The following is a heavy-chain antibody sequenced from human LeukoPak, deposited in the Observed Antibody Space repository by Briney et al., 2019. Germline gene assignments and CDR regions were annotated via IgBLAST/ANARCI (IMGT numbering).Heavy chain of an antibody. CDR3: ARIGYSYGLDY. J-gene: IGHJ4*02. CDR2: INHSGST. V-gene: IGHV4-34*01. Sequence: SETLSLTCAVYGGSFSGYYWSWIRQPPEKGLEWIGEINHSGSTNYNPSLKSRVTISVDTSKNQFSLKLSSVTAADTAVYYCARIGYSYGLDYWGQGTLVTVSS. CDR1: GGSFSGYY. D-gene: IGHD5-18*01.